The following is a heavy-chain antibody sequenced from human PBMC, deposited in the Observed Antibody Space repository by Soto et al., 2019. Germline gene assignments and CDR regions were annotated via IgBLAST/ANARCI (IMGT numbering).Heavy chain of an antibody. D-gene: IGHD6-13*01. V-gene: IGHV3-30*18. CDR3: AKDRGIAAADPMYFDY. J-gene: IGHJ4*02. CDR2: ISYDGSNK. Sequence: QVQLVECGGGVVQPGRSLRLSCAASGFTFSSYGMHWVRQAPGKGLEWVAVISYDGSNKYYADSVKGRFTISRDNSKNTLYLQMNSLRAEDTAVYYCAKDRGIAAADPMYFDYWGQATLVTVSS. CDR1: GFTFSSYG.